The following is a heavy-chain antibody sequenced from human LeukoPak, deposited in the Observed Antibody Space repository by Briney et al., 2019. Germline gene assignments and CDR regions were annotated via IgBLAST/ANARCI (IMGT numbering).Heavy chain of an antibody. CDR1: GYTFTGYY. CDR2: INPNSGGT. V-gene: IGHV1-2*06. D-gene: IGHD3-10*01. Sequence: ASVTVSCKASGYTFTGYYMHWVRQAPGQGLEWMGRINPNSGGTNYAQKFQGRVTMTRDTSISTAYMELSRLRSDDTAVYYCARGKPTTYYYGSGSYLSRQDAFDIWGQGTMVTVSS. CDR3: ARGKPTTYYYGSGSYLSRQDAFDI. J-gene: IGHJ3*02.